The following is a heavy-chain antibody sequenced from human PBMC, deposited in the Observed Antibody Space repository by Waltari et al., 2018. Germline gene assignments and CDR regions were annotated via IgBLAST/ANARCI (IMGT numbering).Heavy chain of an antibody. CDR1: GGSFSGYY. J-gene: IGHJ4*02. D-gene: IGHD6-6*01. CDR2: INHSGST. V-gene: IGHV4-34*01. Sequence: QVQLQQWGAGLLKPSETLSLTCAVYGGSFSGYYWSWIRQPPGKGLEWIGEINHSGSTNYNPSLKSRVTISVDTSKNQFSLKLSSVTAADTAVYYCASKNFEYSSTPIDYWGQGTLVTVSS. CDR3: ASKNFEYSSTPIDY.